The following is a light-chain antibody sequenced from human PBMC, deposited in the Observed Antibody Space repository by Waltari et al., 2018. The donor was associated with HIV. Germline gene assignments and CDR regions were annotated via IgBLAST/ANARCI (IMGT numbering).Light chain of an antibody. CDR1: QRVTSS. V-gene: IGKV3-11*01. J-gene: IGKJ2*01. CDR2: DAS. CDR3: HQRSNWPGT. Sequence: EIALTQSPATLSLSPGARATLSCRASQRVTSSLVWFQQKPGQPPRLLIVDASFRATGIPARFSGSGSGTDFTLTIRSLEAEDSAVYYCHQRSNWPGTFGQGTNLEI.